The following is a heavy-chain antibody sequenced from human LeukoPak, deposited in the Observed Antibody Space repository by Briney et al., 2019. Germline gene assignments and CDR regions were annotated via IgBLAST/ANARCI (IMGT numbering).Heavy chain of an antibody. V-gene: IGHV1-2*06. D-gene: IGHD6-13*01. Sequence: ASVKVSCKASGYTFTGYYMHWVRQAPGQGLEWMGRINPNSGGTNYAQKLQGRVTMTRDTSISTAYMELSRLRSDDTAVYYCARDRDSSSLYNWFDPWGQGTLVTVSS. J-gene: IGHJ5*02. CDR3: ARDRDSSSLYNWFDP. CDR2: INPNSGGT. CDR1: GYTFTGYY.